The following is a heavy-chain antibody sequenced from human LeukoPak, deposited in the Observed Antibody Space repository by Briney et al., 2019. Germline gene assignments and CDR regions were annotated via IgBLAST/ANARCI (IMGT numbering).Heavy chain of an antibody. J-gene: IGHJ4*02. CDR3: ARHRAPYSGSYVDY. V-gene: IGHV4-38-2*01. D-gene: IGHD1-26*01. Sequence: SETLSLTCAVSGYSISSGYYWGWIRQPPGKGLEWIGSIYHSGSTYYSPSLKSRVTISVDTSKNQFSLKLSSVTAADTAVYYCARHRAPYSGSYVDYWGQGTLVTVSP. CDR1: GYSISSGYY. CDR2: IYHSGST.